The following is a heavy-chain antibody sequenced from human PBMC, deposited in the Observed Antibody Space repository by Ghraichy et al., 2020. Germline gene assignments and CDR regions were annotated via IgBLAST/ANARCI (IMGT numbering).Heavy chain of an antibody. V-gene: IGHV3-48*02. J-gene: IGHJ6*02. Sequence: GGSLRLSCVGSGFSFSGYCMNWVRQSPGKGLEWVSYITSSSRTTSYADSVKGRFTISRDNAQNSLYLQMNSLRDEDTAVYYCARGSRVVRFFYYDGIDVWVQGTTVTVSS. CDR3: ARGSRVVRFFYYDGIDV. CDR2: ITSSSRTT. CDR1: GFSFSGYC. D-gene: IGHD4-23*01.